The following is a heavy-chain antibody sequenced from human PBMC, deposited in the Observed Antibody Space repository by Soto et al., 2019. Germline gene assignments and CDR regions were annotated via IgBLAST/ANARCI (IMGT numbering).Heavy chain of an antibody. Sequence: GGSLRRSCTASGFTFGDYAINWVRQVPGKGMEWLGFIRNDIYDETTEYAASVKGRIIISRDDSKSMAYLQMDSLKTEDTGVYYCTRGRDGYNPYYFLYWGQGALVTV. V-gene: IGHV3-49*04. J-gene: IGHJ4*02. CDR1: GFTFGDYA. D-gene: IGHD5-12*01. CDR2: IRNDIYDETT. CDR3: TRGRDGYNPYYFLY.